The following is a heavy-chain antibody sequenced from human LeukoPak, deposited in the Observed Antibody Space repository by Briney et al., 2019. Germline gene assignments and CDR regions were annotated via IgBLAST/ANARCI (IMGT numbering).Heavy chain of an antibody. CDR3: AKDTHDSSGYYSGTGDGMDV. Sequence: GGSLRLSCAASGFTFSSYGMHWVRQAPGKGLEWGAVISYDGSNKYYADSVKGRFTISRDNSKNTLYLQMNSLRAEDTAVYYCAKDTHDSSGYYSGTGDGMDVWGQGTTVTVSS. V-gene: IGHV3-30*18. CDR2: ISYDGSNK. CDR1: GFTFSSYG. J-gene: IGHJ6*02. D-gene: IGHD3-22*01.